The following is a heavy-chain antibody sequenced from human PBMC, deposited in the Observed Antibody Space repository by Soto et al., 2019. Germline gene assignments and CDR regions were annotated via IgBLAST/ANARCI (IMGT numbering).Heavy chain of an antibody. D-gene: IGHD6-13*01. J-gene: IGHJ4*02. CDR1: GASISSGNW. CDR2: IHHSGNP. CDR3: ARDMSRFPIYSSSWAIDY. V-gene: IGHV4-4*02. Sequence: PSETLSLTCAVSGASISSGNWWIWVRQSPGKGLEWIGEIHHSGNPNYNPSLESRVTISVDKSKNQFSLNLSSVTAADTAVYYCARDMSRFPIYSSSWAIDYWGQGTLVTV.